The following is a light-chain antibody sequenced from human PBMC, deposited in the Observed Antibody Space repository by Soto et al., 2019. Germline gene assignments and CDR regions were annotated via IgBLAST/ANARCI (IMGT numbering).Light chain of an antibody. CDR3: TSYTSSDTVV. J-gene: IGLJ3*02. CDR2: DVN. V-gene: IGLV2-14*03. CDR1: SSDVGAYLF. Sequence: QSALTKPASVSGSPGQSITISCTGTSSDVGAYLFVSWYQQHPGKAPKLMIFDVNNRPSGVSNRFSGSKSGNTASLTISGLQADDEADYYCTSYTSSDTVVFGGGNKLTVL.